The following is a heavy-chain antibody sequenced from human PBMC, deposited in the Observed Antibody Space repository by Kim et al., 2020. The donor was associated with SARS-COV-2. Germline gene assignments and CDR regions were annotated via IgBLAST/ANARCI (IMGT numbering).Heavy chain of an antibody. V-gene: IGHV3-30*02. CDR3: AKDRGGYSYGNDAFDI. Sequence: VKGRFNISRDNTKNTLYLQMNSLRAEDTAVYYCAKDRGGYSYGNDAFDIWGQGTMVTVSS. D-gene: IGHD5-18*01. J-gene: IGHJ3*02.